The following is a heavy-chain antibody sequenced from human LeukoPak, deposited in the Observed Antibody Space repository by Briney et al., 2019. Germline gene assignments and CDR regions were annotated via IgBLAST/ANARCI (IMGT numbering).Heavy chain of an antibody. CDR1: GYTFTGYY. J-gene: IGHJ4*02. V-gene: IGHV1-2*02. D-gene: IGHD2-2*01. CDR3: ARQYCSSTSCYAPKREYYFDY. Sequence: ASVKVSCKASGYTFTGYYMHWVRQAPGQGLEWMGWINPNSGGTNYAQKFQGRVTMTRDTSISTAYMELSRLRSDDTAVYYCARQYCSSTSCYAPKREYYFDYWGQGTLVTVSS. CDR2: INPNSGGT.